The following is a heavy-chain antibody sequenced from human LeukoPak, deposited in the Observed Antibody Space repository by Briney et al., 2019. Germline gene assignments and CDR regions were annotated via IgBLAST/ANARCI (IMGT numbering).Heavy chain of an antibody. V-gene: IGHV3-9*03. CDR3: AKSMGYSYGHDAFDI. CDR2: ISWNSGSI. J-gene: IGHJ3*02. D-gene: IGHD5-18*01. CDR1: GFTFDDYA. Sequence: GRSLSLSCAASGFTFDDYAIHWVRQAPGKGLEWVSGISWNSGSIGYADSVKGRFTISRDNAKNSLYLQMNSLRAEDMALYYCAKSMGYSYGHDAFDIWGQGTMVTVSS.